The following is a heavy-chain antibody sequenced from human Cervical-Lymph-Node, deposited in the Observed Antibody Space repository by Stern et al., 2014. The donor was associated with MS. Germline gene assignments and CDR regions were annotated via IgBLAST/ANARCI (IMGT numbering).Heavy chain of an antibody. D-gene: IGHD1-14*01. V-gene: IGHV1-3*01. CDR2: INAGNGNT. CDR3: ARRTVSSPRASRTNFDY. CDR1: GYTFTSYA. J-gene: IGHJ4*02. Sequence: QVQLVQSGAEVKKPGASVKVSCKASGYTFTSYAMHWVRQAPGQRLEWMGWINAGNGNTKYSQKFQGRVTITRDTSASTAYMELSSLRSEDTAVYYCARRTVSSPRASRTNFDYWGQGTLVTVSS.